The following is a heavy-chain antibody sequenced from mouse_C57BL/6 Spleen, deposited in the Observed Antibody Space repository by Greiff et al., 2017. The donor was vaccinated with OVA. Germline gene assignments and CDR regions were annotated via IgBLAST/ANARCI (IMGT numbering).Heavy chain of an antibody. CDR3: ARGYAMDY. V-gene: IGHV1-50*01. J-gene: IGHJ4*01. CDR1: GYTFTSYW. CDR2: IDPSDSYT. Sequence: LQQPGAELVKPGASVKLSCKASGYTFTSYWMQWVKQRPGQGLEWIGEIDPSDSYTNYNQKFKGKATLTVDTSSSTAYMQLSSLTSEDSAVYYCARGYAMDYWGQGTSVTVSS.